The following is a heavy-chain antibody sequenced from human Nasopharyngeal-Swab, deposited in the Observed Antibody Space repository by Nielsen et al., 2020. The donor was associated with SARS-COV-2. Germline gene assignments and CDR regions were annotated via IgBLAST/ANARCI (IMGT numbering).Heavy chain of an antibody. Sequence: GGSLRLSCPASGFTFSSYWMSWVRQAPGKGLEWVANIKQDGSEKYYVDSVKGRFTISRDNAKNSLYLQMNSLRAEDTAVYYCARLGGSSWYFDYWGQGTLVTVSS. CDR3: ARLGGSSWYFDY. V-gene: IGHV3-7*04. CDR1: GFTFSSYW. CDR2: IKQDGSEK. J-gene: IGHJ4*02. D-gene: IGHD6-13*01.